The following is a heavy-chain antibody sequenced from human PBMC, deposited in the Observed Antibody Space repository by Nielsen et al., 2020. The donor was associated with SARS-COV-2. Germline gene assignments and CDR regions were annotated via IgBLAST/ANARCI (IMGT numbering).Heavy chain of an antibody. D-gene: IGHD6-19*01. CDR3: ARGGYSSGWYNNWFDP. CDR1: GYTFTSYY. V-gene: IGHV1-2*06. J-gene: IGHJ5*02. Sequence: ASVKVSCKASGYTFTSYYMHWVRQAPGQGLEWMGRINPNSGGTNYAQKFQGRVTMTRDTSISTAYMELSRLRSDDTAVYNCARGGYSSGWYNNWFDPWGQGTLVTVSS. CDR2: INPNSGGT.